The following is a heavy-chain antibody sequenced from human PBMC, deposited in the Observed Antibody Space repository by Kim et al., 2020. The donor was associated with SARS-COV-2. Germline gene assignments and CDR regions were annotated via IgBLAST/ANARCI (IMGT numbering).Heavy chain of an antibody. CDR2: VYHSGST. CDR1: GGSISSSFNY. D-gene: IGHD3-22*01. V-gene: IGHV4-39*01. J-gene: IGHJ4*02. CDR3: ARLPHDSSGYVDS. Sequence: SETLSLTCIVSGGSISSSFNYWGWIRQPPGKGLEWIGSVYHSGSTYDSLSLQSRVTVSVDTSKNEFYLKATSVTAADTAVYFCARLPHDSSGYVDSWGPGILVTVSS.